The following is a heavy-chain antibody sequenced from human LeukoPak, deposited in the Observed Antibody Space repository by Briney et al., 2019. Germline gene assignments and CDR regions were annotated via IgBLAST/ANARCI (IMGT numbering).Heavy chain of an antibody. J-gene: IGHJ4*02. D-gene: IGHD3-22*01. Sequence: GGSLRLSCAASALTFNSWGMHWVREARGKGLEGVAFIRNDGSNSSYADSVKGRFTISRDNSKNTLYLQMNSLRPEDTAVYYCAKDRSYYDSGGFRNFDYWGQGTLVTVSS. V-gene: IGHV3-30*02. CDR1: ALTFNSWG. CDR2: IRNDGSNS. CDR3: AKDRSYYDSGGFRNFDY.